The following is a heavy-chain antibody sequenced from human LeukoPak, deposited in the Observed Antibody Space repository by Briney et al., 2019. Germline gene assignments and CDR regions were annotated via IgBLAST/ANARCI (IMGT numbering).Heavy chain of an antibody. CDR3: ARGGGDPSKYYYYYMDV. CDR2: ITSGSSYI. J-gene: IGHJ6*03. V-gene: IGHV3-21*01. CDR1: GFTFSSYN. Sequence: GGSLRLSCAASGFTFSSYNMNWVRQAPGKGLEWVSSITSGSSYIYYADSVKGRFTISRDNAKNTLYPQMYSLRAEDTAVYYCARGGGDPSKYYYYYMDVWGKGTTVTVSS. D-gene: IGHD2-21*02.